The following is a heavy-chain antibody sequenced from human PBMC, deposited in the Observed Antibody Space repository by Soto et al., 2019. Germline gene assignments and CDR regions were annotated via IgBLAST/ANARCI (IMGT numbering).Heavy chain of an antibody. CDR1: GGSISSYY. CDR3: ARGPLGYCSSTSCYLGGYYYYGMDV. CDR2: IYYSGST. J-gene: IGHJ6*02. Sequence: TCTVSGGSISSYYWSWIRQPPGKGLEWIGYIYYSGSTNYNPSLKSRVTISVDTSKNQFSLKLSSVTAADTAVYYCARGPLGYCSSTSCYLGGYYYYGMDVWGQGTTVTVSS. D-gene: IGHD2-2*01. V-gene: IGHV4-59*01.